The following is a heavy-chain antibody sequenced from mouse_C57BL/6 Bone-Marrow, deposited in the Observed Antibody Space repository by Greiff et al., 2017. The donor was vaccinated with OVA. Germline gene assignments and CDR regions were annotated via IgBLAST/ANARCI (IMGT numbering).Heavy chain of an antibody. Sequence: VQLQQSGAELVRPGASVKLSCTASGFNIKDDYMHWVKPRPEQGLEWIGWIDPENGDTEYASQFQGKATITADTSSNTAYLQLSSLTSEDTAVYYCTTHYYGSSFFDYWGQGTTLTVSS. V-gene: IGHV14-4*01. D-gene: IGHD1-1*01. CDR1: GFNIKDDY. CDR3: TTHYYGSSFFDY. J-gene: IGHJ2*01. CDR2: IDPENGDT.